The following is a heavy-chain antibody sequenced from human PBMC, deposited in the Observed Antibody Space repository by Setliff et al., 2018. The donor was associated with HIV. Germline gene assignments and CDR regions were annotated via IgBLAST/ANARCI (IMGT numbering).Heavy chain of an antibody. J-gene: IGHJ4*02. V-gene: IGHV3-20*04. CDR2: IKSNGGHT. D-gene: IGHD3-16*01. CDR1: GFIFDEFG. Sequence: PGGSLRLSCASSGFIFDEFGMSWVRQSPGKGLEWVASIKSNGGHTDYADPVKGRFTISRDNAKNSVYLEMNSLRVEDTAFYYCTRSQRPFWADSVFTYYFDYWGQGTLVTVSS. CDR3: TRSQRPFWADSVFTYYFDY.